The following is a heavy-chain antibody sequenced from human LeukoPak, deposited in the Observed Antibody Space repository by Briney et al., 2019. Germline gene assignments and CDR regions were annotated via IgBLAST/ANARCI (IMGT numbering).Heavy chain of an antibody. Sequence: GGSLRLSCAASGLTLSSNSMNWVRQAPGKGLEWLSYIRSSGKIYYSDSVKSRFTISRDNAKHSLYLQMNSLRAEDTAVYYCARDLGNYDSGSSYFDYWGQGTMVTVSS. D-gene: IGHD3-10*01. V-gene: IGHV3-48*01. CDR3: ARDLGNYDSGSSYFDY. CDR2: IRSSGKI. CDR1: GLTLSSNS. J-gene: IGHJ4*02.